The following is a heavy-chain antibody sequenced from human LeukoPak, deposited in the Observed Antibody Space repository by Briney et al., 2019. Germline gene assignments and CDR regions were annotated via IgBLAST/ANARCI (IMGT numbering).Heavy chain of an antibody. CDR2: ISGSGGST. CDR3: AKAGDIVLMVYAPVDY. J-gene: IGHJ4*02. CDR1: GFTFSSYA. Sequence: GGSLRLSCAASGFTFSSYAMSWVRQAPGKGLEWVSAISGSGGSTYYADSVKGRFTISRDNSKNTLYLQMNSLRAEDTAVYYCAKAGDIVLMVYAPVDYWGQGTLVTVSS. V-gene: IGHV3-23*01. D-gene: IGHD2-8*01.